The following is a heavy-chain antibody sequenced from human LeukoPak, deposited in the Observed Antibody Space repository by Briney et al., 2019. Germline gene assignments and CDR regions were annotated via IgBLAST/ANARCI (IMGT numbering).Heavy chain of an antibody. CDR1: GYTFTNYG. CDR2: ISAYNGNT. J-gene: IGHJ3*01. D-gene: IGHD3-10*01. Sequence: ASVKVSCKSSGYTFTNYGITWVRQAPGQGLEWMGWISAYNGNTNYAQKIQGRVTMTRDTSTTTAYMELRSLRSDDTAFYYCARSSRPFGELYGAFDFWGQGTMVTVSS. CDR3: ARSSRPFGELYGAFDF. V-gene: IGHV1-18*01.